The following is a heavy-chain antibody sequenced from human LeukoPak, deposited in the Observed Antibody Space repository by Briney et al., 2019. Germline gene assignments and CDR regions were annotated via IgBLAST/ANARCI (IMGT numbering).Heavy chain of an antibody. J-gene: IGHJ3*01. Sequence: GGSLRLSCAASGFTFSNYGMHWVRQAPGKRLEWVAVISYDGGNKYYEGSVKGRFTISRDNSKNTLYLQMNSLRPEDTAVYYCARGQNYGDYSPWGQGTMVTVSS. CDR1: GFTFSNYG. V-gene: IGHV3-30*03. CDR2: ISYDGGNK. D-gene: IGHD4-17*01. CDR3: ARGQNYGDYSP.